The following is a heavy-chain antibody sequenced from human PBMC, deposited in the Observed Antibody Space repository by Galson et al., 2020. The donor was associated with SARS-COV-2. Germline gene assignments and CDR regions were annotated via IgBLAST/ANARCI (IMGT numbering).Heavy chain of an antibody. CDR1: GDSVSSNTAA. CDR2: TFYRSKWYN. Sequence: SQTLSLTCDISGDSVSSNTAAWNWIRQSPSRGLEWLGRTFYRSKWYNEYAVSVKSRITVNPDTSKNQFSLHLNSVTPEDTAVYYCARDPGYGMAFDSWGQGTLVTVSS. J-gene: IGHJ4*02. V-gene: IGHV6-1*01. D-gene: IGHD5-18*01. CDR3: ARDPGYGMAFDS.